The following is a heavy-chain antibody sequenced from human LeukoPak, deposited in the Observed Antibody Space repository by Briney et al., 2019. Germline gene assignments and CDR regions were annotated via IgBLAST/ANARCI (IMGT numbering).Heavy chain of an antibody. J-gene: IGHJ4*02. Sequence: GGSLRLSCTASGFTLGSHDMHWVRQIPGQGLEWVAAASSGFHAFFADSVQGRFTVSREDARNSSYLQMNSLRAGDTAVYYCVREARGYHYTYFDYWGQGTLVTVSS. CDR3: VREARGYHYTYFDY. CDR2: ASSGFHA. V-gene: IGHV3-13*01. CDR1: GFTLGSHD. D-gene: IGHD5-18*01.